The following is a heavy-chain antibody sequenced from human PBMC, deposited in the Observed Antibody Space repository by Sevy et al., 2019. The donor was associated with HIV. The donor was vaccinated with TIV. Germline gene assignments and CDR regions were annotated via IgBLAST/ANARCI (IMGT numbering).Heavy chain of an antibody. Sequence: SETLSLTCTVSGASIRDSSYYWAWIRQPPGKGLEWIGNIYSYGETYYNSSLKSPINISVDTSNSQFSLSLTAVSAAGAAINFCGSARGQQRGAFDIWGQGTMVTVSS. J-gene: IGHJ3*02. CDR2: IYSYGET. V-gene: IGHV4-39*01. CDR1: GASIRDSSYY. D-gene: IGHD6-13*01. CDR3: GSARGQQRGAFDI.